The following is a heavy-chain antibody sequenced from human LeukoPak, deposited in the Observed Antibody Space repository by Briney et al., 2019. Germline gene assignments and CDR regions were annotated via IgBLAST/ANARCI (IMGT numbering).Heavy chain of an antibody. Sequence: SETLSLTCTVSGGSISSYYWSSIRQPPGQGLECIGYIYNSGSTNYNPSLKSRVSISVDTSKNQFSLKLSSVTAADTAVYYCAKLDSSAYYVDYWGQGTLVTVSS. V-gene: IGHV4-59*08. D-gene: IGHD3-22*01. CDR1: GGSISSYY. J-gene: IGHJ4*02. CDR2: IYNSGST. CDR3: AKLDSSAYYVDY.